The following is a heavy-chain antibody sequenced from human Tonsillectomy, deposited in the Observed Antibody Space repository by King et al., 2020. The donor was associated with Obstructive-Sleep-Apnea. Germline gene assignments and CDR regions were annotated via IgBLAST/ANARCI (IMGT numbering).Heavy chain of an antibody. CDR2: VSYDGRNK. D-gene: IGHD3-22*01. Sequence: VQLVESGGGVVQPGRSLRLYCASSGFTFSSFAMHWVRQAPVKGLEWVAGVSYDGRNKYYADSVKGRLTISNDNSKNTLVLQMNSLRAEDTAVYYCAREEDYYDSSGYYYYFDYWGQGTLVTVSS. J-gene: IGHJ4*02. CDR1: GFTFSSFA. V-gene: IGHV3-30*04. CDR3: AREEDYYDSSGYYYYFDY.